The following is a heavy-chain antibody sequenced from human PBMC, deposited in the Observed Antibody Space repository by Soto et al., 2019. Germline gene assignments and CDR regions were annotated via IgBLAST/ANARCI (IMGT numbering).Heavy chain of an antibody. D-gene: IGHD2-8*01. CDR2: ISNLGTP. CDR3: AREVNVVALSDAFDI. CDR1: GDSISRDNYF. Sequence: QVQLQESGPGLVKPSQTLSLICTVYGDSISRDNYFWSWIRQPQGQGLEWIGYISNLGTPYYNPSLKSRVTISLDTSQNRFSLDMSSVTAADTAVYYSAREVNVVALSDAFDIWGQGTMVNVSS. V-gene: IGHV4-30-4*01. J-gene: IGHJ3*02.